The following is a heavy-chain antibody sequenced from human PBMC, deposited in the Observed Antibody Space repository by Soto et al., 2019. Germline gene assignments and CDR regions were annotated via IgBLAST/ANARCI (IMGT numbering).Heavy chain of an antibody. V-gene: IGHV4-31*03. Sequence: SETLSLTCTVSGGSISSGGYYWSWIRQHPGKGLEWIGYIYYTGSTYYNPSLKSRVTISVDTSKNQFSLKLSSVTAADTAVYYCARVVARTHNDYWGQGTLVTVSS. CDR3: ARVVARTHNDY. CDR1: GGSISSGGYY. CDR2: IYYTGST. J-gene: IGHJ4*02. D-gene: IGHD2-15*01.